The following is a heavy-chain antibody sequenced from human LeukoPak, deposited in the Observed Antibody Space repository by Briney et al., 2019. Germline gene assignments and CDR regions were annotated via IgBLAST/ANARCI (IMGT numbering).Heavy chain of an antibody. CDR2: IYYSGTT. CDR1: GGSISNYY. D-gene: IGHD6-13*01. J-gene: IGHJ4*02. Sequence: ASETLSLTCTVSGGSISNYYWSWIRQPPGKGLEWIGYIYYSGTTNYNPSLKSRVTISVDTSKNQFSPKLNSVTAADTAVYYCARGVYIAAAQYGYWGQGTLVTVSS. CDR3: ARGVYIAAAQYGY. V-gene: IGHV4-59*01.